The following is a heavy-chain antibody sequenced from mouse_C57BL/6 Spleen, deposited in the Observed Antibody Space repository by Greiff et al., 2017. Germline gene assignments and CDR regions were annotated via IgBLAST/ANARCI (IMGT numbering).Heavy chain of an antibody. CDR3: ARERVLLRADYFDY. CDR2: IYPRSGNT. CDR1: GYTFTSYG. Sequence: VQLQQSGAELARPGASVKLSCKASGYTFTSYGISWVKQSTGQGLEWIGEIYPRSGNTYYNEKFKGKATLTADQSSSTAYMALRSLTSEDSAVYCWARERVLLRADYFDYWGQGTTLTVSS. V-gene: IGHV1-81*01. D-gene: IGHD1-1*01. J-gene: IGHJ2*01.